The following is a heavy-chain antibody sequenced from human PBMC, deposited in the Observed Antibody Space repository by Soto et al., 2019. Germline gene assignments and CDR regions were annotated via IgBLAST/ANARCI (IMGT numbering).Heavy chain of an antibody. J-gene: IGHJ4*02. V-gene: IGHV1-8*01. CDR2: MNPNSGNT. Sequence: ASVKVSCKASGYTFTSYDINWVRQATGQGLEWMGWMNPNSGNTGYAQKFQGRVTMTRNTSISTAYMELSSLRSEDTAVYYCARARRGRPFTIFGVVSPSYYFDYWGQGTLVTVSS. CDR3: ARARRGRPFTIFGVVSPSYYFDY. D-gene: IGHD3-3*01. CDR1: GYTFTSYD.